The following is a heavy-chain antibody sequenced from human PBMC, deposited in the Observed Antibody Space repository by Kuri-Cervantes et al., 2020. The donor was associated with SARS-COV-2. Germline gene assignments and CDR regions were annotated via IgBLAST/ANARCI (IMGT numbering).Heavy chain of an antibody. CDR1: GYSISSGYY. D-gene: IGHD3-22*01. J-gene: IGHJ5*02. CDR3: ARLPRLFIWFDP. V-gene: IGHV4-38-2*01. CDR2: IYHSGST. Sequence: ESLKISCAVSGYSISSGYYWGWIRQPPGKGLEWIGSIYHSGSTYYNPSLKSRVTISVDTSKNQFSLKLSSVTAADTAVYYCARLPRLFIWFDPWGQGTLVTVSS.